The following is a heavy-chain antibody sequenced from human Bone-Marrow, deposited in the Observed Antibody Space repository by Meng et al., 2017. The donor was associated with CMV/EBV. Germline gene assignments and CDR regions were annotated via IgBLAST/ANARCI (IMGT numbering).Heavy chain of an antibody. CDR3: ARVLSGERVWDY. CDR2: IYYSGST. CDR1: GGSINSAGSNYY. Sequence: SGGSINSAGSNYYWGWIRQPPGKGLEWIGSIYYSGSTYYKSSLKSRVTISVDTSKNQFSLKLSSVTAADTAVYYCARVLSGERVWDYWGKGTLVTVSS. D-gene: IGHD7-27*01. V-gene: IGHV4-39*07. J-gene: IGHJ4*02.